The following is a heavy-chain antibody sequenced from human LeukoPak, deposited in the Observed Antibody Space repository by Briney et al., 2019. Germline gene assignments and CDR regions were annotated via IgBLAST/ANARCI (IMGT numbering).Heavy chain of an antibody. J-gene: IGHJ5*02. Sequence: GGSQKISCKGSGYTFTGYWIGWVRQMPGKGLEWMGTIYPGDSDTRYSPSFQGQVTISADKSITTAYLQWSSLKASDTAMYYCARRGREVSWGQGTLVTVSS. V-gene: IGHV5-51*01. CDR2: IYPGDSDT. D-gene: IGHD1-26*01. CDR3: ARRGREVS. CDR1: GYTFTGYW.